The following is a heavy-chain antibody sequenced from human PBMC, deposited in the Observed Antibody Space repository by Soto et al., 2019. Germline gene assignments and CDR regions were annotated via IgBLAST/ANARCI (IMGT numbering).Heavy chain of an antibody. V-gene: IGHV4-31*03. D-gene: IGHD3-10*01. CDR2: IYYSGST. CDR3: ARGVTMVRGVIHPPYFDY. J-gene: IGHJ4*02. Sequence: QVQLQESGPGLVKPSQTLSLTCTVSGGSISSGGYYWSWIRQHPGKGLEWIGYIYYSGSTYYNPSLKSRVTLSGDTSTNQCSLKVSSVTAADTAVYYCARGVTMVRGVIHPPYFDYWGQGTLVTVSS. CDR1: GGSISSGGYY.